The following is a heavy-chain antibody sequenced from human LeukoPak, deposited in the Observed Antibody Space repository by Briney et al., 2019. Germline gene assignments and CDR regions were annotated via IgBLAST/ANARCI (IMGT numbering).Heavy chain of an antibody. V-gene: IGHV1-24*01. D-gene: IGHD1-26*01. CDR2: FDPEDGET. Sequence: ASVKVSCKVSGYTLTELSMHWVRQAPGKGLEWMGGFDPEDGETIYAQKFQGRVTMTEDTSTDTAYMELSSLRSEDTAVYYCATDPWELLHQVNRKPKNYWGQGTLVTVSS. J-gene: IGHJ4*02. CDR1: GYTLTELS. CDR3: ATDPWELLHQVNRKPKNY.